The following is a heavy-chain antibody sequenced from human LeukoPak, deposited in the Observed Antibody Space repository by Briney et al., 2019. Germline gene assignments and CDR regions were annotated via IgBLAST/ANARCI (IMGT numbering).Heavy chain of an antibody. D-gene: IGHD6-13*01. V-gene: IGHV4-59*01. J-gene: IGHJ3*01. CDR1: GDPITGYY. CDR3: ARPYSSNWYDAFHF. Sequence: SETLSLTCTVFGDPITGYYWSWIRQPPGKGLEWIGYVSYRGSTNYNPSLKSRVTISVDTSKNQFSLKLSSVTAADTAVYYCARPYSSNWYDAFHFWGQGTMVTVSS. CDR2: VSYRGST.